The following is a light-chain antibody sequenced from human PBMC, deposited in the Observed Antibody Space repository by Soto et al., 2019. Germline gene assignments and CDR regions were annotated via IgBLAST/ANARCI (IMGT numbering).Light chain of an antibody. CDR2: EVS. V-gene: IGLV2-14*01. Sequence: QSVLTQPASVSGSPGQSITISCTGTSSDVGTYNYVSWYQQHPGKPPKLMIYEVSNRPSGVSNRFSGSKSGNTASLTISGLQAEDEADYYCNSYTISNTLVFGGGTKVTVL. J-gene: IGLJ3*02. CDR1: SSDVGTYNY. CDR3: NSYTISNTLV.